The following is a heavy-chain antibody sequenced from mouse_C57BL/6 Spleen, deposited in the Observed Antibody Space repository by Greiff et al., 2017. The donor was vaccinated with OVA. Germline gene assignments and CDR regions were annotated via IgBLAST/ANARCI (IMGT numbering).Heavy chain of an antibody. Sequence: EVQLVESVAELVRPGASVKLSCTASGFNIKNNYMHWVKQRPEQGLEWIGRIDPANGNTKYAPKFQGKATITADTSSNTAYLQLSSLTSEDTAIYYCARSLYDYDGFAYWGQGTLVTVSA. J-gene: IGHJ3*01. CDR2: IDPANGNT. CDR3: ARSLYDYDGFAY. D-gene: IGHD2-4*01. CDR1: GFNIKNNY. V-gene: IGHV14-3*01.